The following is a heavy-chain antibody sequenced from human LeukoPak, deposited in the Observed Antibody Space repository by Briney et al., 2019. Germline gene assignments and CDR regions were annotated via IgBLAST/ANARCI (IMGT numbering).Heavy chain of an antibody. CDR1: GGSISTSNYY. CDR2: IFYSGST. D-gene: IGHD4-17*01. CDR3: ARGVTNAFDI. J-gene: IGHJ3*02. Sequence: SETLSLTCTVSGGSISTSNYYWGWIRQPPGKGLEWIGNIFYSGSTNNSPSLKSRVTMSVDKSQNQFSLKLSSVTAADTAVYYCARGVTNAFDIWGQGTIVTVSS. V-gene: IGHV4-39*07.